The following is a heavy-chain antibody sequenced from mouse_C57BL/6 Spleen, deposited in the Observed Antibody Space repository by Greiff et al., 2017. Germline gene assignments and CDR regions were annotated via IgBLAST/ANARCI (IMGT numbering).Heavy chain of an antibody. J-gene: IGHJ4*01. Sequence: EVKLMESGPGLVKPSQSLSLTCSVTGYSITSGYYWNWIRQFPGNKLEWMGYISYDGSNNYNPSLKNRISITRDTSKNQFFLKLNSVTTEDTATYYCAREWAYDGLPGAMDYWGQGTSVTVSS. D-gene: IGHD2-3*01. CDR2: ISYDGSN. CDR3: AREWAYDGLPGAMDY. CDR1: GYSITSGYY. V-gene: IGHV3-6*01.